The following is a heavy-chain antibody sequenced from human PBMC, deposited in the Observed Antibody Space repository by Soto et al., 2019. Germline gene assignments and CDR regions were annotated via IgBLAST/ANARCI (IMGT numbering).Heavy chain of an antibody. V-gene: IGHV5-51*01. CDR2: IYSGDPDT. J-gene: IGHJ3*02. D-gene: IGHD3-9*01. Sequence: GESLKISCKGSGYSFTSYWIGWVRQMPGKGLEWMGIIYSGDPDTRYSPSFQGQVTISADKSISAAYLQWSSLKASDTAMYYCARGVRRYDILTGYYAFDIWGQGTMVTVTS. CDR3: ARGVRRYDILTGYYAFDI. CDR1: GYSFTSYW.